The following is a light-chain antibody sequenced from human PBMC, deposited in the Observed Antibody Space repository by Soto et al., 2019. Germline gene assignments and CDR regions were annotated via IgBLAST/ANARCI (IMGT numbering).Light chain of an antibody. CDR2: GAS. CDR1: QSVSSTY. V-gene: IGKV3-20*01. J-gene: IGKJ5*01. CDR3: QQVGCYPPIT. Sequence: EIVLTQSPGTLSLSPGERATLSCRASQSVSSTYLDWYQQKPGQAPRLLIYGASTTATGIPDRFSGSGSWTDFTLTISRLEPEDSAVYYCQQVGCYPPITFGRGTRLEIK.